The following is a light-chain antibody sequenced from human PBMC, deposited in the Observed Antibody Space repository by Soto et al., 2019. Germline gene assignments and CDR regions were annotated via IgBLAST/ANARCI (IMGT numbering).Light chain of an antibody. CDR1: SSDVGAYNF. J-gene: IGLJ1*01. CDR2: EVS. V-gene: IGLV2-14*01. Sequence: QSALTQPASVSGSPGQSITISCTGTSSDVGAYNFVSWYQHRPDKAPKLMISEVSNRPSGVSDRFSGSKSGNTASLTISGLQAEDEADYYCASLTTTSFVFGTGTKFTVL. CDR3: ASLTTTSFV.